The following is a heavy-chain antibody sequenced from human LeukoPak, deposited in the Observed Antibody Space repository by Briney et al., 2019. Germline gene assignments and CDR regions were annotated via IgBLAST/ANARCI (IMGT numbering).Heavy chain of an antibody. CDR3: ARDHLVVVIHPLDY. CDR1: GFTFSSYW. D-gene: IGHD3-22*01. CDR2: IKQDGSEK. J-gene: IGHJ4*02. V-gene: IGHV3-7*01. Sequence: GGSLRLSCAASGFTFSSYWMSWVRQAPGKGLEWVANIKQDGSEKYYVDSVKGRFTISRDNAKNSLYLQMNSLRAEDTAVYYCARDHLVVVIHPLDYWGQGTLVTVSS.